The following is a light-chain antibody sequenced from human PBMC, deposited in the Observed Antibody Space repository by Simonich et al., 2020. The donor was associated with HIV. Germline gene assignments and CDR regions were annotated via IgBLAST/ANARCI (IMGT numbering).Light chain of an antibody. V-gene: IGKV3-15*01. CDR1: QSVSSN. CDR2: GAS. J-gene: IGKJ1*01. Sequence: EIVMTQSPATLSVSPGERATLSCRASQSVSSNLAWYQQKPGQAPRLLIYGASTRATCIPARFSGSGSGTEFTLTINSLQSGDFAVYYCQHYNNWPPWTFGQGTKVEIK. CDR3: QHYNNWPPWT.